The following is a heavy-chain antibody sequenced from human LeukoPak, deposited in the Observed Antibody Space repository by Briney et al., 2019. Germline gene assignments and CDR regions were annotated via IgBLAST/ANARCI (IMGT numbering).Heavy chain of an antibody. V-gene: IGHV4-34*01. CDR3: ARGAWATRLAS. Sequence: SETLSLTCAVYGGSFSGYYWSWIRQPPGKGLEWIGEINHSGSTNYNPSLKSRVTISVDTSKNQFSLKLSSVTAADTAVYYCARGAWATRLASWGLGTPVIVSS. CDR1: GGSFSGYY. CDR2: INHSGST. J-gene: IGHJ4*02. D-gene: IGHD2-15*01.